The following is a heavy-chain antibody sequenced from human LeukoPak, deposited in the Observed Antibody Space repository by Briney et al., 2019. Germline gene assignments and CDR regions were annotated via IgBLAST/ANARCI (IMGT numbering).Heavy chain of an antibody. CDR2: INWNGGST. D-gene: IGHD3-10*01. CDR3: ARAGRITMVRGVTTGRFNYFDY. Sequence: GGSLRLSCAASGFTFDDYGMSWVRQAPGKGLEWVSGINWNGGSTGYADSVKGRFTISRDNAKNSLYLQMNSLRAEDTALYYCARAGRITMVRGVTTGRFNYFDYWGQGTLVTVSS. CDR1: GFTFDDYG. J-gene: IGHJ4*02. V-gene: IGHV3-20*04.